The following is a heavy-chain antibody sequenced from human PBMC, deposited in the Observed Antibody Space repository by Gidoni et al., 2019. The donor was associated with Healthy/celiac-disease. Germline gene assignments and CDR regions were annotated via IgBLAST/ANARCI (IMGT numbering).Heavy chain of an antibody. J-gene: IGHJ4*02. D-gene: IGHD3-9*01. Sequence: QVQLQESGPGLVKPSQTLSLTCTVSGGSISCGDYYWSWIRQPPGKGLEWIGYIYYSWSTYYNPSLKSRVTILVDTSKNQFSLKLSSVTAADTAVYYCARTNYDILTGFLGPVDYWGQGTLVTVSS. CDR2: IYYSWST. CDR1: GGSISCGDYY. CDR3: ARTNYDILTGFLGPVDY. V-gene: IGHV4-30-4*01.